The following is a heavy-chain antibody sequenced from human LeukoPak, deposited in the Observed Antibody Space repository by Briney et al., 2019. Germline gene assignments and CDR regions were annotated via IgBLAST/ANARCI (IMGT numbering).Heavy chain of an antibody. CDR1: GYSITSGYY. D-gene: IGHD3-10*01. V-gene: IGHV4-34*01. CDR2: INHSGST. CDR3: ARGGITMVRRALRPWFDP. Sequence: SETLSLTCSVSGYSITSGYYWSWIRQPPGKGLEWIGEINHSGSTNYNPSLKSRVTISVDTSKNQFSLKLSSVTAADTAVYYCARGGITMVRRALRPWFDPWGQGTLVTVSS. J-gene: IGHJ5*02.